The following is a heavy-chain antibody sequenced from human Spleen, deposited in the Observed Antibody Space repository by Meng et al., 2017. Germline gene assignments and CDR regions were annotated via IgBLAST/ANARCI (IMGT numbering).Heavy chain of an antibody. CDR1: GFTFDDYG. V-gene: IGHV3-20*04. Sequence: GGSLRLSCVASGFTFDDYGMNWVRQAPGKGLEWVSGMTWNGGSTGYADSVKGRFTISRDNSENTLFLQMNSLRPEDTAIYFCVRRAAGNFDYWGQGTLVTVSS. D-gene: IGHD6-13*01. CDR2: MTWNGGST. J-gene: IGHJ4*02. CDR3: VRRAAGNFDY.